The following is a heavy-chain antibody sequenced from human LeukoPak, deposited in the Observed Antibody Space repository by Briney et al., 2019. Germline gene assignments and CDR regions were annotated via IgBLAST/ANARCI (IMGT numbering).Heavy chain of an antibody. Sequence: GGSLRLSCAASGFTFDDYGMSWVRQAPGKGLEWVSGINWNGGSTGYADSVKGRFTISRDNAKNSLYLQMNSLRAEDTALYYCARVFSSFMGSSGYYLFDYWGQGTLVTVSS. CDR3: ARVFSSFMGSSGYYLFDY. D-gene: IGHD3-22*01. CDR1: GFTFDDYG. CDR2: INWNGGST. V-gene: IGHV3-20*04. J-gene: IGHJ4*02.